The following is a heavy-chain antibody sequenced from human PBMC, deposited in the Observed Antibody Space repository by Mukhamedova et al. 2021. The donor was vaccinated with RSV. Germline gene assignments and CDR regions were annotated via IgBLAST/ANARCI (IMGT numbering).Heavy chain of an antibody. CDR2: FKTKAEGETT. Sequence: WATSGVAFNYAWMGWVRQAPGKGLEWVGRFKTKAEGETTYYSAPVKGRFTISRDDSRKTVYLQMNSLKSEDTAVYFCTTDPRQWGQG. J-gene: IGHJ4*02. CDR1: GVAFNYAW. CDR3: TTDPRQ. V-gene: IGHV3-15*01.